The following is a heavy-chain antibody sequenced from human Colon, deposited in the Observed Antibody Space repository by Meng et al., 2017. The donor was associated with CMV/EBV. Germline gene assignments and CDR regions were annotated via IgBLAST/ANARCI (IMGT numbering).Heavy chain of an antibody. J-gene: IGHJ4*02. V-gene: IGHV1-2*02. D-gene: IGHD3-3*01. CDR2: INPYSGDT. CDR1: GYTFTGYL. Sequence: QVTLMQAGAGMREPGASVKVSCKAAGYTFTGYLCHWVRQAPGQGLEWMGWINPYSGDTIYAQKFEVGVTMTRDASITTAYLELSSLKSDDTAVYYCGTFGGAFDYWGQGTLVTVSS. CDR3: GTFGGAFDY.